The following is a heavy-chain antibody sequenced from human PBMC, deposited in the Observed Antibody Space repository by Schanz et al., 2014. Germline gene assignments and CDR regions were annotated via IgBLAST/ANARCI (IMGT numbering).Heavy chain of an antibody. CDR1: TFTFDHYA. CDR3: ARSRSGYYFDY. Sequence: EVQLVESGGGVVRPGGSLRLSCSASTFTFDHYAMTWVRQAPGKGLEWVSYISTTGSTKYYADSVRGRFTISRDNAKISLYRQMNSQTAEDAAVYYWARSRSGYYFDYWGQGTLVTVSS. V-gene: IGHV3-48*01. CDR2: ISTTGSTK. D-gene: IGHD1-26*01. J-gene: IGHJ4*02.